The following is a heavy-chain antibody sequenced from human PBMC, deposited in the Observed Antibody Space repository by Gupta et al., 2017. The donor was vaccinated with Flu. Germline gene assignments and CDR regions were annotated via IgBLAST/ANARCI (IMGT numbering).Heavy chain of an antibody. CDR2: ISTDTGRP. Sequence: NWVRQAPGHGLEWMGWISTDTGRPTYARAFTGRFVFSLDTSVTTAYLQITGLQTNDTAIFYCARGQRKFDPWGQGTLVTVSS. CDR3: ARGQRKFDP. J-gene: IGHJ5*02. V-gene: IGHV7-4-1*02.